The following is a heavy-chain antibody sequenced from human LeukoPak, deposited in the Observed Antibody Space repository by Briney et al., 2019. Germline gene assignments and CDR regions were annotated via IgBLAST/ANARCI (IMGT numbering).Heavy chain of an antibody. CDR2: ISGSGGST. CDR3: AKDPQGRIGFPMGYYFDY. Sequence: GGSLRLSCAASGFTVSSNYMSWVRQAPGKGLEWVSAISGSGGSTYYADSVKGRFTISRDNSKNTLYLQMNSLRAEDTAVYYCAKDPQGRIGFPMGYYFDYWGQGTLVTVSS. V-gene: IGHV3-23*01. CDR1: GFTVSSNY. D-gene: IGHD2-15*01. J-gene: IGHJ4*02.